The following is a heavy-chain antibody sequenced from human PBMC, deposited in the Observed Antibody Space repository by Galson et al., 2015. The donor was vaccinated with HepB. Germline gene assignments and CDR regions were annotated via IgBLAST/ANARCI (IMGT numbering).Heavy chain of an antibody. Sequence: SLRLSCAASGFSFDDYAMSWFRQAPGKGLEWVGFIRSKHYGGTTEYAASVKGRFTISRDASKTIAHLQMNSLKTEDTAVYYCSREKDYYGAGSNSYWGQGTLVTVSS. CDR3: SREKDYYGAGSNSY. V-gene: IGHV3-49*03. CDR1: GFSFDDYA. D-gene: IGHD3-10*01. J-gene: IGHJ4*02. CDR2: IRSKHYGGTT.